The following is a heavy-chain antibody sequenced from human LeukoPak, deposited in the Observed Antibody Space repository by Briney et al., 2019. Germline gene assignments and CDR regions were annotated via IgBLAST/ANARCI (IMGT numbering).Heavy chain of an antibody. V-gene: IGHV4-34*01. J-gene: IGHJ4*02. CDR3: ARGITMVRGSYSVFDY. Sequence: PSETLSLTCAVYGGSFSGYYWSWIRQPPGKGLEWIGEINHSGSTNYNPSLKSRVTISVDTSKNQFSLKLSSVTAADTAVYYCARGITMVRGSYSVFDYWGQGTLVTVSS. D-gene: IGHD3-10*01. CDR1: GGSFSGYY. CDR2: INHSGST.